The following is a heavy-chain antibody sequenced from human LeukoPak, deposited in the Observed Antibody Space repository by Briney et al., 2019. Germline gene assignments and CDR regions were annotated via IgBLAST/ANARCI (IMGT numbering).Heavy chain of an antibody. CDR2: IYTSGST. CDR3: ARDGATVTDAFDI. V-gene: IGHV4-4*07. Sequence: SETLSLTCTVSGGSISSYYWGWIRQPAGKGLEWIGRIYTSGSTNYNPSLKSRVTMSVDTSKNQFSLKLSSVTAADTAVYYCARDGATVTDAFDIWGQGTMVTVSS. D-gene: IGHD4-17*01. CDR1: GGSISSYY. J-gene: IGHJ3*02.